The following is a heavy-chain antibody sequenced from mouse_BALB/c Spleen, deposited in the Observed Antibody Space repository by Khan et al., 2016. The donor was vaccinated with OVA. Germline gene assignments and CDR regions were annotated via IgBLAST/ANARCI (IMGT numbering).Heavy chain of an antibody. D-gene: IGHD2-10*01. CDR1: GYTFTSYV. V-gene: IGHV1S136*01. CDR3: ARSTYYGNPYAMDY. Sequence: EVQLQESGPELVKPGASVKMSCKASGYTFTSYVMHWVKQRPGQGLEWIGYINPYNDGTKYNEKFKGKATPTSDKSSSTSDMELSSLTSEDSAVYYCARSTYYGNPYAMDYWGQGTSVTVSS. J-gene: IGHJ4*01. CDR2: INPYNDGT.